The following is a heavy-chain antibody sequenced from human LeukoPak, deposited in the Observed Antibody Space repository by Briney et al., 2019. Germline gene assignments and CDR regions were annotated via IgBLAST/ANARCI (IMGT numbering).Heavy chain of an antibody. Sequence: SVKVSCKASGGTFSSYAISWVRQAPGQGLEWMGGIIPIFGTANYAQKFQGRVTVTADESTSTAYMELSSLRSEDTAVYYCARAEDIVATKYSVGAFDIWGQGTMVTVSS. D-gene: IGHD5-12*01. CDR3: ARAEDIVATKYSVGAFDI. J-gene: IGHJ3*02. CDR2: IIPIFGTA. CDR1: GGTFSSYA. V-gene: IGHV1-69*13.